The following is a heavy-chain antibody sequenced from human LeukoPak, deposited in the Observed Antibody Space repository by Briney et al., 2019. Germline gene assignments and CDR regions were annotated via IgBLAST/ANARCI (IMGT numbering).Heavy chain of an antibody. Sequence: SETLSLTCAVYGGSFSGYYWSWIRQPPGKGLEWIGEINHSGSTNYNPSLKSRATISVDTSKNQFSLKLSSVTAADTAVYYCARPRAGHFDYWGQGTLVTVSS. D-gene: IGHD6-19*01. J-gene: IGHJ4*02. CDR1: GGSFSGYY. V-gene: IGHV4-34*01. CDR3: ARPRAGHFDY. CDR2: INHSGST.